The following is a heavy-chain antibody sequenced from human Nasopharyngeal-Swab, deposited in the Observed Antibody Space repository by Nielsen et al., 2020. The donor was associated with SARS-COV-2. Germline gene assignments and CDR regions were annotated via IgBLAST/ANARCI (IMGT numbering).Heavy chain of an antibody. J-gene: IGHJ3*02. Sequence: GGSLRLSCTVSGFTFSSYGMHWVRQAPGKGLEWVAVIWYDGSYKYYGDSVKGRFTISRDNSKNTLYLEMNNLRVEDTAVYYCARDRVEWLQLSPDAFDIWGQGTMVTVSS. CDR1: GFTFSSYG. CDR2: IWYDGSYK. V-gene: IGHV3-33*01. D-gene: IGHD5-24*01. CDR3: ARDRVEWLQLSPDAFDI.